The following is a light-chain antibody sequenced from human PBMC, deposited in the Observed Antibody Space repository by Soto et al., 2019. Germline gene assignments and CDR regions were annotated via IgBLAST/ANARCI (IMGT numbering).Light chain of an antibody. CDR2: AAS. Sequence: DIQWTQSPSFLSASVGDRVTITCRASQGISSYLPWYQQKPGKAPKLLIHAASTLQSGVPSRFRGSGSGTDFTLTISSLQPEDFSTYYCQQLNSYPLTFGGGTKVDIK. CDR1: QGISSY. V-gene: IGKV1-9*01. J-gene: IGKJ4*01. CDR3: QQLNSYPLT.